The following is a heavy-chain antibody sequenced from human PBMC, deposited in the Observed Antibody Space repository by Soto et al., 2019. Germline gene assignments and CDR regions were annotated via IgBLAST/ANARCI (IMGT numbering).Heavy chain of an antibody. V-gene: IGHV4-38-2*02. J-gene: IGHJ4*02. CDR1: GYSISSGYY. CDR3: ARDRRTYYYDSSGYYYDY. CDR2: IYHSGST. D-gene: IGHD3-22*01. Sequence: PSETLSLTCAVSGYSISSGYYWGWIRQPPGKGLEWIGSIYHSGSTYYNPSLKSRVTISVDTSKNQFSLKLSSVTAADTAVYYCARDRRTYYYDSSGYYYDYWGQGTLVTVS.